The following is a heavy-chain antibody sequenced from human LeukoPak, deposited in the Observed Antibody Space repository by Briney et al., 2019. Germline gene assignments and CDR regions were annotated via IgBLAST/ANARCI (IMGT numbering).Heavy chain of an antibody. Sequence: GGSLRLSCAASGFTVSSNYMSWVRQAPGMGLEYVSGISWNANKIGYADSVKGRFTISRDNAKNTLYLQMNSLRAEDTAVYYCARESSGVYYDSSGYPRLLNWFDPWGQGTLVTVSS. CDR3: ARESSGVYYDSSGYPRLLNWFDP. V-gene: IGHV3-20*04. CDR2: ISWNANKI. D-gene: IGHD3-22*01. CDR1: GFTVSSNY. J-gene: IGHJ5*02.